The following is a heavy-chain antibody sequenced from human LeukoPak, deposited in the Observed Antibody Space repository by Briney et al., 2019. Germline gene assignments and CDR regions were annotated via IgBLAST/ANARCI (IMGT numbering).Heavy chain of an antibody. V-gene: IGHV1-69*04. CDR1: GGTLSSYT. Sequence: SVKVSCKASGGTLSSYTISWVRQAPGQGLEWMGRIIPILGIANYAQKFQGRVTITADKSTSTAYMELSSLRSEDTAVYYCARDRRGADDAFDIWGQGTMVTVSS. CDR3: ARDRRGADDAFDI. J-gene: IGHJ3*02. CDR2: IIPILGIA. D-gene: IGHD1-26*01.